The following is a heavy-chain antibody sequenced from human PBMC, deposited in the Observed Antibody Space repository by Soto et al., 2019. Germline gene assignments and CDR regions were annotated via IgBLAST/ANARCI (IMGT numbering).Heavy chain of an antibody. CDR3: ARRRPTGYYNY. CDR2: IASSRSYT. V-gene: IGHV3-11*05. CDR1: GFPFSDYY. J-gene: IGHJ4*02. D-gene: IGHD3-9*01. Sequence: QVQLVESGGDLVKPGGSLRLSCAASGFPFSDYYMSWIRQAPGKGLEWVSSIASSRSYTNYAVSVKGRFTISRDTAKNSLYLQMNSLRAEDTAVYYCARRRPTGYYNYWGQGTLVTVSA.